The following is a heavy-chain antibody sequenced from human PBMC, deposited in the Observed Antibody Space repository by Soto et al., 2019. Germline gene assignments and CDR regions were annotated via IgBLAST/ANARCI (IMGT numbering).Heavy chain of an antibody. CDR1: GYSFTSYF. J-gene: IGHJ5*02. D-gene: IGHD3-16*01. V-gene: IGHV1-46*01. CDR3: ARDGCVTATCAGGGNWFDP. Sequence: QVQLVQSGAEVKKPGASMKVSCKASGYSFTSYFMHWVRQAPGQGFEWMGIINPSGGRTTYAQKFQGRVTMTRDTSTSTVYMELNSLRSDDTAVYYCARDGCVTATCAGGGNWFDPWGQGTPVTVSS. CDR2: INPSGGRT.